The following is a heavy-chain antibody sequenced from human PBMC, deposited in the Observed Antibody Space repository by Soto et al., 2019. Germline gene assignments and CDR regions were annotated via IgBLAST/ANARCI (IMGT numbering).Heavy chain of an antibody. CDR3: ARASSTRIGRFDS. CDR2: TDPSDSYT. Sequence: PVESLEIWIKVSWYSFTNYWISWVRKMPGKGMEWMGRTDPSDSYTTYSPSFQGFVTISADKSRSTVYLQWTSLKASDTAMYYCARASSTRIGRFDSWGQGTLVTVSS. D-gene: IGHD2-2*01. CDR1: WYSFTNYW. J-gene: IGHJ5*01. V-gene: IGHV5-10-1*01.